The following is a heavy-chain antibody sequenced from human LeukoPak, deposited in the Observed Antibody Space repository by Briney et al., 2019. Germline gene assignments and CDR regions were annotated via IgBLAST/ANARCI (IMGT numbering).Heavy chain of an antibody. J-gene: IGHJ4*02. Sequence: GESLKLSCAASGFNFSGAAMHWARQAPGRGLEWVGRIRSKANSYVTTFAASVQGRFTISRDDAKNTVHLHMNSLKAEDTAVYYCFVAEVGYWGQGTLVAVSS. V-gene: IGHV3-73*01. CDR2: IRSKANSYVT. CDR1: GFNFSGAA. D-gene: IGHD6-19*01. CDR3: FVAEVGY.